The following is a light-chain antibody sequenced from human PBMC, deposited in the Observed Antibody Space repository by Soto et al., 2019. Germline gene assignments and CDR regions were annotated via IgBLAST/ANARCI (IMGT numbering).Light chain of an antibody. CDR2: YDS. CDR1: NIGSKS. V-gene: IGLV3-21*04. CDR3: QVWDSSSDPPV. J-gene: IGLJ2*01. Sequence: SYELTQPPSVSVAPGKTARITCGGNNIGSKSVHWYQQKPGQAPVLVIYYDSDRPSAIPERFSGSNSGNTATLTISRVEAGDEADYYCQVWDSSSDPPVFGGGTKVTVL.